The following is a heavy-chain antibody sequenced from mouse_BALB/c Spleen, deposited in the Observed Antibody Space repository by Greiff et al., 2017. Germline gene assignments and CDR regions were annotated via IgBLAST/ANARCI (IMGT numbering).Heavy chain of an antibody. CDR1: GFTFSSFG. V-gene: IGHV5-17*02. CDR3: ARERDYGSSYVSWFAY. J-gene: IGHJ3*01. CDR2: ISSGSSTI. Sequence: EVKLVESGGGLVQPGGSRKLSCAASGFTFSSFGMHWVRQAPEKGLEWVAYISSGSSTIYYADTVKGRFTISRDNPKNTLFLQMTSLRSEDTAMYYCARERDYGSSYVSWFAYWGQGTLVTVSA. D-gene: IGHD1-1*01.